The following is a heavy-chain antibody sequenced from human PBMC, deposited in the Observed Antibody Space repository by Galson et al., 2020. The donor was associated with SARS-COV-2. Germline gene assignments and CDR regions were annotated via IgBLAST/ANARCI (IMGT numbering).Heavy chain of an antibody. CDR3: ASQHYDFWSGRGGFRDLNFDY. Sequence: SETLSLTCAVSDGSIGSSNWWSWVRQPPGKGLEWIGEIYHNGNTKYNPSLKSRVTMSIDRSKNQFSLKLTSVTAADTAVYYCASQHYDFWSGRGGFRDLNFDYWGQGTLVTVSS. CDR1: DGSIGSSNW. J-gene: IGHJ4*02. D-gene: IGHD3-3*01. V-gene: IGHV4-4*02. CDR2: IYHNGNT.